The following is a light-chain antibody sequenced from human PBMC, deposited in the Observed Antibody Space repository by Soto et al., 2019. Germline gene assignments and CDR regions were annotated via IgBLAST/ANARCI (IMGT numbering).Light chain of an antibody. CDR2: DAS. Sequence: DIQMTQSPSTLSASVGDRVTITCRTSQSSSSWVAWYQQQPEKATKLLIYDASSVESGAPTLFSSSGSGKEFTLIISSVQPDDVATYYRQQYNRYSKTFGQGTKVDIK. V-gene: IGKV1-5*01. CDR3: QQYNRYSKT. J-gene: IGKJ1*01. CDR1: QSSSSW.